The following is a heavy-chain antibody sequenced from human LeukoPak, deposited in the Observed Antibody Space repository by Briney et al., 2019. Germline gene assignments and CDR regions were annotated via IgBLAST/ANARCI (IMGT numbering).Heavy chain of an antibody. CDR3: ARHKTPVARHYFDY. J-gene: IGHJ4*02. V-gene: IGHV4-59*08. CDR2: IYYSGST. D-gene: IGHD4-23*01. Sequence: SETLSLTCNVSGGSIRSYYWSWIRQPPGKGLEWIGYIYYSGSTNYNPSLKSRVTISVDTSKNQFSLKLSSVTAADTAVYYCARHKTPVARHYFDYWGQGTLVTVSS. CDR1: GGSIRSYY.